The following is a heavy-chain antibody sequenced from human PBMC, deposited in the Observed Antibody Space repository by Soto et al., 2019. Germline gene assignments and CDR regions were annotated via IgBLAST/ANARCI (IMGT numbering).Heavy chain of an antibody. CDR1: GFTFNVYY. CDR3: SRENWFQDY. CDR2: IKNDGSEQ. J-gene: IGHJ4*02. V-gene: IGHV3-7*03. D-gene: IGHD3-10*01. Sequence: ESGGGLVQPGGSLRLSCEASGFTFNVYYMTWVRQAPGKGLEWVASIKNDGSEQYYVDSVKGRFTISRDNAKNSLYLQMNSLRAGDTALYYCSRENWFQDYWGQGTLVIVSS.